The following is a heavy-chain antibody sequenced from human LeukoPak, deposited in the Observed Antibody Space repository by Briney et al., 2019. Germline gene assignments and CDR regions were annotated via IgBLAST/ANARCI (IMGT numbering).Heavy chain of an antibody. J-gene: IGHJ5*02. CDR3: ARGGITIFGVVANWFDP. D-gene: IGHD3-3*01. CDR2: IYYSGST. V-gene: IGHV4-59*12. Sequence: PSETLSLTCTDSGGSISSYYWSWIRQPPGKGLEWIWYIYYSGSTNYNPSLKSRVTISVDTSKNQFSLKLSSVTAADTAVYYCARGGITIFGVVANWFDPWGQGTLVTVSS. CDR1: GGSISSYY.